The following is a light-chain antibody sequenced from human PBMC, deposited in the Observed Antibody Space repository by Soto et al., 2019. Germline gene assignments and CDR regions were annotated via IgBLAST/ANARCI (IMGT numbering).Light chain of an antibody. J-gene: IGLJ2*01. CDR2: DVS. CDR1: SSDVGGYNY. V-gene: IGLV2-14*01. Sequence: QPASVSGSPGQSITISCTGTSSDVGGYNYVSWYQQHPGKAPKLMIYDVSNRPSGVSNRFSGSKSGNTASLTISGLQADDEADYYCSSYTSSSTVVFGGGTQLTVL. CDR3: SSYTSSSTVV.